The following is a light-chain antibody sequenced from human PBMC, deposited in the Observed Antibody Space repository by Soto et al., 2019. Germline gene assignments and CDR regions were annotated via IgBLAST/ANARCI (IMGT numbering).Light chain of an antibody. J-gene: IGKJ1*01. V-gene: IGKV3-15*01. Sequence: EVVLTQSPATLSVSPGDRDTLSCRASQDIGSAVAWYHQRSGQAPRLLIFDASIRVPTTPARFSGSVSGTEFTLTISSLESEDFAVYFCQQYGDRPRTFGQGTKVDIK. CDR2: DAS. CDR1: QDIGSA. CDR3: QQYGDRPRT.